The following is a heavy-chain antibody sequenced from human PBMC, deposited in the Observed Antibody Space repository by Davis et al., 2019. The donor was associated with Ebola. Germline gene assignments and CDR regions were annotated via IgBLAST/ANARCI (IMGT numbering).Heavy chain of an antibody. Sequence: HSQTLSLTCAISGDSVSSGGWNWIRQSPSRGLEWLGRTYYSSKWYNDYAVSVKSRITINPDTSKNQFSLQLNSVTPEDTAVYYCARYSSGFDYWGQGTLVTVSS. V-gene: IGHV6-1*01. CDR3: ARYSSGFDY. CDR1: GDSVSSGG. D-gene: IGHD6-19*01. J-gene: IGHJ4*02. CDR2: TYYSSKWYN.